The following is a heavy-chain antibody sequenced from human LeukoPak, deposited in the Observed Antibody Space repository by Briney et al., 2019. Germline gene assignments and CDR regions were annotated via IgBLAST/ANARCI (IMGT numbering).Heavy chain of an antibody. J-gene: IGHJ4*02. D-gene: IGHD6-19*01. V-gene: IGHV4-59*08. CDR3: AKYGNSGWVIDN. Sequence: SETLSLTCTVSGGSIGSNYWTWIRQPPGKGLEYIGYIYYTGGTNYNPSLKSRVTISVDTSKNQFSLKLPSVTAADTAVYFCAKYGNSGWVIDNWGQGTLVTVSS. CDR1: GGSIGSNY. CDR2: IYYTGGT.